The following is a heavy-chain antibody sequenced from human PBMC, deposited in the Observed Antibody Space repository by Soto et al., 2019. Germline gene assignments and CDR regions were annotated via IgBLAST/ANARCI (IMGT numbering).Heavy chain of an antibody. CDR1: GGSISSYY. J-gene: IGHJ4*02. CDR2: IYYSGST. CDR3: ARPYGSGSYSPFGY. Sequence: SETLSLTCTVSGGSISSYYWSWIRQPPGKGLEWIGYIYYSGSTNYNPSLKSRVTISVDTSKNQFSLKLSSVTAADTAVYYCARPYGSGSYSPFGYWGQGTLVTVSS. D-gene: IGHD3-10*01. V-gene: IGHV4-59*08.